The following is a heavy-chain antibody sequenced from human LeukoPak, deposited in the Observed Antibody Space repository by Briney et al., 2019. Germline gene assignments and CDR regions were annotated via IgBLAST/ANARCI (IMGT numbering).Heavy chain of an antibody. CDR3: ARGYQLLSSWFDP. D-gene: IGHD2-2*01. Sequence: SVKVSCKASGGTFSSYAISWVRQAPGQGLEWIGRIIPILGIANYAQKFQGRVTITADKSTSTAYMELSSLRSEDTAVYYCARGYQLLSSWFDPWGQGTLVTVSS. J-gene: IGHJ5*02. CDR2: IIPILGIA. V-gene: IGHV1-69*04. CDR1: GGTFSSYA.